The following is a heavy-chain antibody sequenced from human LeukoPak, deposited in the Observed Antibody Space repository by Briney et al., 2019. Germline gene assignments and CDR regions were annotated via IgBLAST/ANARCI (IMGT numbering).Heavy chain of an antibody. J-gene: IGHJ4*02. Sequence: SETLSLTCTVSGGSISSYYWSWIRQPPGKGLEWIGYIYYSGSTYYNPSLKSRVTKSVDRSKNQFSLKLSSVTAADTAVYYCASIGFGGPIDYWGQGTLVTVSS. CDR2: IYYSGST. V-gene: IGHV4-59*12. CDR1: GGSISSYY. CDR3: ASIGFGGPIDY. D-gene: IGHD3-16*01.